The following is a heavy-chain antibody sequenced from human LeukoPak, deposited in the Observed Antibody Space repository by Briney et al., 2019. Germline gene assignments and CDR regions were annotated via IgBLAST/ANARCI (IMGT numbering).Heavy chain of an antibody. CDR3: ARGPHYYGSGSYNWFDP. Sequence: SETLSLTCTVSGGSISSSSYSWGWIRQPPGKGLEWIGSIYYSGSTYYNPSLKSRVTISVDTSKNQFSLKLSSVTAADTAVYYCARGPHYYGSGSYNWFDPWGQGTLVTVSS. J-gene: IGHJ5*02. CDR1: GGSISSSSYS. D-gene: IGHD3-10*01. V-gene: IGHV4-39*07. CDR2: IYYSGST.